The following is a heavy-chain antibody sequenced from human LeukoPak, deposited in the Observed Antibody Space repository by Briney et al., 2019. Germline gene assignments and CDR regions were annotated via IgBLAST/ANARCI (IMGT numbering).Heavy chain of an antibody. CDR3: ARDSGGSSM. CDR2: IYSGGDT. D-gene: IGHD5-12*01. V-gene: IGHV3-30*14. Sequence: GRSLRLSCAASGFTFSTYAIHWVRQAPGKGLEWVAVIYSGGDTYYADSVKGRFTISRDNSKNTVYLQMNSLRVEDTAVYYCARDSGGSSMWGQGALVTVSS. J-gene: IGHJ4*02. CDR1: GFTFSTYA.